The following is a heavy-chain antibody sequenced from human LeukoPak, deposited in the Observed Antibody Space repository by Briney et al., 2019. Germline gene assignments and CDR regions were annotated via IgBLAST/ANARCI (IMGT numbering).Heavy chain of an antibody. CDR3: AKYCSGISCYSGLY. J-gene: IGHJ4*02. CDR1: GFTFSSYF. CDR2: ISGSGGST. V-gene: IGHV3-23*01. D-gene: IGHD2-15*01. Sequence: GGSLRLSCATSGFTFSSYFMTWVRQAPGKGLEWVSTISGSGGSTYYADSVKGRFTVSRDNSKGTLYLQMNSLRAEDTAVYYCAKYCSGISCYSGLYWGQGSLVTVAS.